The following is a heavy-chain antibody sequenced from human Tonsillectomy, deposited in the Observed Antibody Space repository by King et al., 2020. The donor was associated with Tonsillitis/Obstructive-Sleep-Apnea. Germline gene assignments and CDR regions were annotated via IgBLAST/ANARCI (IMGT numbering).Heavy chain of an antibody. Sequence: VQLVQSGGGLVQPGRSLRLSCAASGFTFDDYAMHWVRQAPGKGLEWVSGISWNSGSIGYADSVKGRFTISRDNAKNSLYLQMNSLRAEDTALYYCAKDSARVLSQGDFDYWGQGTLVTVSS. V-gene: IGHV3-9*01. D-gene: IGHD4/OR15-4a*01. CDR3: AKDSARVLSQGDFDY. J-gene: IGHJ4*02. CDR1: GFTFDDYA. CDR2: ISWNSGSI.